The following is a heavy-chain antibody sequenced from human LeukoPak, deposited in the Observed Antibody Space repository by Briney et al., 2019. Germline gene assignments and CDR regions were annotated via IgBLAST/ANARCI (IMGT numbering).Heavy chain of an antibody. CDR3: ATSPGGTTRGGWFDP. J-gene: IGHJ5*02. D-gene: IGHD1-7*01. CDR2: INPNSGGT. V-gene: IGHV1-2*02. Sequence: ASVKVSCKASGYTFSSYYMHWVRQAPGQGLEWMGWINPNSGGTNYAQKLQGRVTMTTDTSTSTAYMELRSLRSDDTAVYYCATSPGGTTRGGWFDPWGQGTLVTVSS. CDR1: GYTFSSYY.